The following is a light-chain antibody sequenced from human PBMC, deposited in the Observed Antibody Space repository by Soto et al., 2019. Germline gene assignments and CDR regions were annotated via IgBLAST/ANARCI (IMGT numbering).Light chain of an antibody. J-gene: IGLJ1*01. CDR1: SRDVGGYNF. CDR3: SSFAGGNNYV. Sequence: QSVLTQPPSASGSPGQSVTISCTGTSRDVGGYNFVSWYQQHPGKAPKLIIYEVSKRPSEVPDRFSGSKSGNTASLPVSGIQAEDEANFYCSSFAGGNNYVFGTGTKVNVL. V-gene: IGLV2-8*01. CDR2: EVS.